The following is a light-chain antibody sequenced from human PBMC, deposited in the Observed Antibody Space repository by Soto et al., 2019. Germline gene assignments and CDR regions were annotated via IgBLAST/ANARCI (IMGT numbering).Light chain of an antibody. CDR1: QSVSSN. CDR2: SAS. Sequence: EIVMTQSPATLSVSPGERATLSCRASQSVSSNLAWYQQKPGQAPRLLIYSASTRATGIPARFSGSGSGTEFTLTVSSLQSEDVAVYFCQQYNNWPQRTFGQGTKVEI. CDR3: QQYNNWPQRT. V-gene: IGKV3-15*01. J-gene: IGKJ1*01.